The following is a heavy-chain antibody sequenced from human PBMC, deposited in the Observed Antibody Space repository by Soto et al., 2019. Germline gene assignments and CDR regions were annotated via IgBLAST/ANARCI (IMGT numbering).Heavy chain of an antibody. CDR2: IHPSGGGT. V-gene: IGHV1-46*02. CDR1: GYTFNTYY. CDR3: TRRGHIAVVTASFDY. D-gene: IGHD2-21*02. J-gene: IGHJ4*02. Sequence: QVQLVQSGAEVKKPGASVKVSCKPSGYTFNTYYLHWVRQAPGQALEWMGVIHPSGGGTTYAQKFLGRGTVTXEXSAXTVFMELSSMRSDDTAVYYCTRRGHIAVVTASFDYWGQGTLVTVSS.